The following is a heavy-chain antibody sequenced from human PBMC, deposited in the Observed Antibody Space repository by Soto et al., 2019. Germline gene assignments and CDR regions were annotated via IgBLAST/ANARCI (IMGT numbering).Heavy chain of an antibody. J-gene: IGHJ6*02. D-gene: IGHD2-15*01. CDR2: ISSSGSTI. V-gene: IGHV3-48*03. CDR1: GFTFSSYE. CDR3: ASDTDCSGGSCYSWGGMDV. Sequence: EVQLVESGGGLVQPGGSLRLSCAASGFTFSSYEMNWVRQAPGKGLEWVSYISSSGSTIYYADSVKGRFTISRDNAKNSLYLQMNSLRAEDTAVYYCASDTDCSGGSCYSWGGMDVWGQGTTVTVSS.